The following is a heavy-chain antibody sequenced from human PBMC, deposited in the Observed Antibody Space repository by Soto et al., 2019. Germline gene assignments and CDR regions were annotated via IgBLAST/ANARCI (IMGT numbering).Heavy chain of an antibody. J-gene: IGHJ6*02. CDR3: VRQGFGRLNGLVDF. D-gene: IGHD3-10*01. CDR1: DDSSSSYK. V-gene: IGHV4-59*08. Sequence: PSETLSLTCTVSDDSSSSYKWSWIRQPPGRRLEWIGYIDSNGGTSYNPSLQSRVTISIDTSTKQFSLKLSSVTAADTAVYYCVRQGFGRLNGLVDFWGQGTTVTVSS. CDR2: IDSNGGT.